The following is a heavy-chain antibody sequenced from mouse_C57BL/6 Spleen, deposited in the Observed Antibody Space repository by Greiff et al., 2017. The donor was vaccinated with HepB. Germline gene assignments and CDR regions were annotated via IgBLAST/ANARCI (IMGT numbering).Heavy chain of an antibody. Sequence: EVQLVESGGGLVKPGGSLKLSCAASGFTFSSYAMSWVRQTPEKRLEWVATISDGGSYTYYPDNVKGRFTISRDNAKNNLYLQMSHLKSEDTAMYYCASLWYFDVWGTGTTVTVSS. J-gene: IGHJ1*03. CDR2: ISDGGSYT. V-gene: IGHV5-4*01. CDR3: ASLWYFDV. CDR1: GFTFSSYA.